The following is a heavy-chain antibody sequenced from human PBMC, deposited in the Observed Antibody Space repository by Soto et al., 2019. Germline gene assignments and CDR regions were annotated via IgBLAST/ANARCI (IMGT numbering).Heavy chain of an antibody. CDR1: GFTFSSYA. Sequence: PGGSLRLSCAASGFTFSSYAMSWVRQAPGKGLEWVSAISGSGGSTYYADSVKGRFTISRDNSKNTLYLQMNSLRAEDTAVYYCAKGDVGVRTPYYGMDVWGQGTTVTVSS. CDR2: ISGSGGST. D-gene: IGHD3-3*01. J-gene: IGHJ6*02. CDR3: AKGDVGVRTPYYGMDV. V-gene: IGHV3-23*01.